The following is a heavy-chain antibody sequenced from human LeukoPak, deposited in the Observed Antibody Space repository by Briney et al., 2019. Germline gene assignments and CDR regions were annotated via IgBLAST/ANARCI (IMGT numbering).Heavy chain of an antibody. CDR1: GGSFSGYY. CDR3: ASRGTGVTFDY. CDR2: INHSGST. D-gene: IGHD2-8*02. V-gene: IGHV4-34*01. J-gene: IGHJ4*02. Sequence: SETLSLTCAVCGGSFSGYYLSWIRQPPGKGLEWIGEINHSGSTNYNPSLKSRVTISVDTSKNQFSLKLSSVTAADTAVYYCASRGTGVTFDYWGQATLVTVSS.